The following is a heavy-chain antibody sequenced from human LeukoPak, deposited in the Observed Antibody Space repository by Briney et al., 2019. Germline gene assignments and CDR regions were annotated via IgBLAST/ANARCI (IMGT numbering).Heavy chain of an antibody. CDR2: IKEDGSEK. Sequence: GGSLRLSCAASGFSFSSYWMSWVRQAPGKGLEWVANIKEDGSEKNYVDSVKGRFTISRDNAKNSLYLQMNSLRAEDTAVYYCARRDSSPRTFDYWGQGTLVTVSS. CDR1: GFSFSSYW. CDR3: ARRDSSPRTFDY. J-gene: IGHJ4*02. D-gene: IGHD3-22*01. V-gene: IGHV3-7*01.